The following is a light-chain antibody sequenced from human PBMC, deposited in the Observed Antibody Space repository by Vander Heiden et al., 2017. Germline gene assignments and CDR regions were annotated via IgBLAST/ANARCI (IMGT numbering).Light chain of an antibody. V-gene: IGKV3-20*01. CDR1: QSVSSNY. J-gene: IGKJ3*01. CDR3: QQAFNSLST. Sequence: IVLTQSPGTLSWSPGERATLSCRASQSVSSNYLAWYQQKPGQAPRLLIYGASSRAAGIPNRFSGSGSGTDFTLTISRLEPEDFALYYCQQAFNSLSTFGHGTKVDI. CDR2: GAS.